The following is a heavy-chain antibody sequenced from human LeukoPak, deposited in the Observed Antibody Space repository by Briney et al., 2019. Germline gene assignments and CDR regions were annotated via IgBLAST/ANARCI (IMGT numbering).Heavy chain of an antibody. CDR2: IYYTGKN. J-gene: IGHJ4*02. D-gene: IGHD6-19*01. V-gene: IGHV4-59*08. CDR3: VRRDTGWNYFDY. Sequence: SETLSLTCAVSGGSINSHYWGWIRQPPGKGLQWIGDIYYTGKNNYNPSLKSRVTISLDTSKDHLSLNLTSVVAADTAIYYCVRRDTGWNYFDYWGQEILVTVSS. CDR1: GGSINSHY.